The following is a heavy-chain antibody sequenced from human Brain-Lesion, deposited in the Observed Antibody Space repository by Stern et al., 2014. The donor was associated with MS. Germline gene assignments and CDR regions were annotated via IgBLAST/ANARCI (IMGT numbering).Heavy chain of an antibody. CDR1: GYTLTEFS. J-gene: IGHJ4*02. Sequence: QVQLMQSGAEVKKPGASVKVSCKVSGYTLTEFSMHWVRQAPRKGLEWMGGFDPEDGETIYAQKFQGRVTMTEDTSTDTAYMELSSLRSEDTAVYYCATLSPGAGGNYYRHFDYWGQGTLVTGSS. D-gene: IGHD1-26*01. CDR2: FDPEDGET. V-gene: IGHV1-24*01. CDR3: ATLSPGAGGNYYRHFDY.